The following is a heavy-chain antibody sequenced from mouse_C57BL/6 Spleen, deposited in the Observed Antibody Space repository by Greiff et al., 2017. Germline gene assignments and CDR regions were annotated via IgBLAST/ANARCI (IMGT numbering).Heavy chain of an antibody. CDR1: GFTFSDYG. D-gene: IGHD2-4*01. V-gene: IGHV5-17*01. Sequence: EVMLVESGGGLVKPGGSLKLSCAASGFTFSDYGMHWVRQAPEKGLEWVAYISSGSSTIYYADTVKGRFTISRDNAKNTLFLQMTSLRSEDTAMYYCARKDYEYDGGYYFDYWGQGTTLTVSS. CDR3: ARKDYEYDGGYYFDY. J-gene: IGHJ2*01. CDR2: ISSGSSTI.